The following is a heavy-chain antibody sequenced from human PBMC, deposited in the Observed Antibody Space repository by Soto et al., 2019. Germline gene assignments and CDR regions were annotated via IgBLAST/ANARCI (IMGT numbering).Heavy chain of an antibody. Sequence: GGSLRLSCAASGFTFSDYYMSWIRQAPGKGLEWVSYISNGGTYTNYADSVKGRFTISRDNAKNSLYLQMNSLRAEDTAVYYCARTRSGSYFDYWGQGTLVTVS. J-gene: IGHJ4*02. CDR2: ISNGGTYT. V-gene: IGHV3-11*06. CDR3: ARTRSGSYFDY. CDR1: GFTFSDYY. D-gene: IGHD1-26*01.